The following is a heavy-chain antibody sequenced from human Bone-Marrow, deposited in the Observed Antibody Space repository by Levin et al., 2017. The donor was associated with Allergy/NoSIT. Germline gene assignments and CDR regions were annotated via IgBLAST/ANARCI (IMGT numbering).Heavy chain of an antibody. J-gene: IGHJ5*02. V-gene: IGHV2-5*01. Sequence: QTLSLTCTFSGFSLTTSGLGVGWVRQPPGKALEWLGVIYWSGSTRYSPSLRSRLTFTKGSSGNQVVLTMTNMDPADTATYYCGHRRNDGPAYNSFDPWGQGTLVTVSS. CDR2: IYWSGST. D-gene: IGHD5-24*01. CDR3: GHRRNDGPAYNSFDP. CDR1: GFSLTTSGLG.